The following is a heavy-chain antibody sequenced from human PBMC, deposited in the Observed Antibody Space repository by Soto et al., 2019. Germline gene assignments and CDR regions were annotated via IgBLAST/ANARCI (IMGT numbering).Heavy chain of an antibody. CDR3: ARGGHCTNGVCSALDY. Sequence: SETLSLTCTVSGGSISTYYWNWIRQPPGKGLEWIGYIYYGGSANYNPSLKSRVTISVDTSKKQFSLKLSSVTAADTAVYYCARGGHCTNGVCSALDYWGQGTLVTVYS. V-gene: IGHV4-59*08. D-gene: IGHD2-8*01. CDR1: GGSISTYY. J-gene: IGHJ4*02. CDR2: IYYGGSA.